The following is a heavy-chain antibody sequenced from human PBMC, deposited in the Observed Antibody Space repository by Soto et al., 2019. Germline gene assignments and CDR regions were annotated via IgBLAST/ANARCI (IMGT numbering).Heavy chain of an antibody. CDR1: GGSISSYY. J-gene: IGHJ6*02. D-gene: IGHD2-8*02. Sequence: PSETLSLTCTVSGGSISSYYWSWIRQPPGKGLEWIGYIYYSGSTYYNPSLKSRVTISVDTSKNQFSLKLSSVTAADTAVYYCARRLVRSTRGGMDVWGQGTTVTVSS. V-gene: IGHV4-59*08. CDR2: IYYSGST. CDR3: ARRLVRSTRGGMDV.